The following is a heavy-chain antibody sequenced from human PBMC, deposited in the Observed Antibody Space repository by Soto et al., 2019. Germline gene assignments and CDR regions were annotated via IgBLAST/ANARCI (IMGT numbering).Heavy chain of an antibody. J-gene: IGHJ4*01. CDR2: VRAYNGER. CDR3: SRGTSIPASGDY. D-gene: IGHD6-6*01. Sequence: QVQLVQSGAEVKKPGASVKVSCKASGYTFTNYGINWVRQAPGQGLEWLGWVRAYNGERRDAQRVQARVSMTTETSTTTAYMELRSLRSDDTAVYYCSRGTSIPASGDYWGQGTLVTVSS. CDR1: GYTFTNYG. V-gene: IGHV1-18*01.